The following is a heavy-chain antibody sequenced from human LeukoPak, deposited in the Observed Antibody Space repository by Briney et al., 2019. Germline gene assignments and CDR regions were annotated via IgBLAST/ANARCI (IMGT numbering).Heavy chain of an antibody. Sequence: GGSLRLSCAASGFTVSSNYMSWVRQAPGKGLEWVSVIYSGGSTYYADSVKGRFTISRDNSKNTLYLQMNSLRAEDTAVYYCARDGMVRGVIIWDAFDIWGQGTMVTVSS. CDR2: IYSGGST. V-gene: IGHV3-53*01. D-gene: IGHD3-10*01. CDR1: GFTVSSNY. CDR3: ARDGMVRGVIIWDAFDI. J-gene: IGHJ3*02.